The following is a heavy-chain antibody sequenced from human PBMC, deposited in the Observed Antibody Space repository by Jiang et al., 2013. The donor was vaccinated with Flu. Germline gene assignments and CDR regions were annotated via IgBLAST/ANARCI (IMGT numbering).Heavy chain of an antibody. CDR3: ARSPYSSGWYGNVVPTP. J-gene: IGHJ5*02. D-gene: IGHD6-19*01. CDR2: IYYSGST. V-gene: IGHV4-59*08. CDR1: GGSISSYY. Sequence: GSGLVKPSETLSLTCTVSGGSISSYYWSWIRQPPGKGLEWIGYIYYSGSTNYNPSLKSRVTISVDTSKNQFSLKLSSVTAADTAVYYCARSPYSSGWYGNVVPTPWG.